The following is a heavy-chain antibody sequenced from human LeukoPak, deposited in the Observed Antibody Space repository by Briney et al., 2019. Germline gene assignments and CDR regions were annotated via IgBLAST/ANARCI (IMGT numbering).Heavy chain of an antibody. CDR1: GYTFTSYY. V-gene: IGHV1-46*01. CDR2: INPSGGST. Sequence: GASVKVSCKASGYTFTSYYMHWVRQAPGQGLEWMGIINPSGGSTNYAQKFQGRVTMTRDMSTSTVYMELSSLRSEDTAVYYCARDRGITGTTFSGAFDIWGQGTMVTVSS. J-gene: IGHJ3*02. D-gene: IGHD1-20*01. CDR3: ARDRGITGTTFSGAFDI.